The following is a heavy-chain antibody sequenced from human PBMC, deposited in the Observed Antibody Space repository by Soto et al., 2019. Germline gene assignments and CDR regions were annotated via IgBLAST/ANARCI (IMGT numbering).Heavy chain of an antibody. V-gene: IGHV4-34*01. CDR2: INHSGST. Sequence: QVQLQQWGAGLLKPSETLSLTCAVYGGSFSGYYWSWIRQPPGKGLEWIGEINHSGSTNYNPSLKSRVTISVDTSKNQFSLKLSSVTAADTAVYYCARDRRPGRVATFSHYYYGMDVWGQGTTVTVSS. D-gene: IGHD5-12*01. CDR3: ARDRRPGRVATFSHYYYGMDV. J-gene: IGHJ6*02. CDR1: GGSFSGYY.